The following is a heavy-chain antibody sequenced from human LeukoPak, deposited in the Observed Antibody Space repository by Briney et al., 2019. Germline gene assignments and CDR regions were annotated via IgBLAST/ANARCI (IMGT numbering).Heavy chain of an antibody. CDR2: IYYIGST. CDR1: GGSFSGYY. V-gene: IGHV4-59*01. CDR3: ARDRRFNGMDV. J-gene: IGHJ6*02. Sequence: SETLSLTCTVSGGSFSGYYWSWIRQPPGKGLEWIGDIYYIGSTNYNPSLKSRVTISVDTSKNQFSLNLSSVTAADTAVYYCARDRRFNGMDVWSQGSTVTVYS. D-gene: IGHD2-8*01.